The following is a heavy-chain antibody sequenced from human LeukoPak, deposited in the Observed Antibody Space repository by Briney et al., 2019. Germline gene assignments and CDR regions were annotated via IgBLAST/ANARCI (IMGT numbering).Heavy chain of an antibody. CDR1: GGSFGSYY. Sequence: SETLSLTCAVYGGSFGSYYWSWIRQPPGKGLEWIGEINHSGSTNYNPSLKSRVTISVATSKNQFSLKLSSVTAADTAVYYCARTSYSSSSGLDYWGQGTLVTVSS. CDR2: INHSGST. J-gene: IGHJ4*02. V-gene: IGHV4-34*01. D-gene: IGHD6-6*01. CDR3: ARTSYSSSSGLDY.